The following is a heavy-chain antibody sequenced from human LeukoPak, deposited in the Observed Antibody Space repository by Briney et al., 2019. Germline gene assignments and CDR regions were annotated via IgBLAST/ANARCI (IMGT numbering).Heavy chain of an antibody. Sequence: SVKVSCKASGGTFSSYAISWVRQAPGQGLEWMGGIIPIFGTANYAQKFQGRVTITADKSTSTAYMELSSLRSDDTAVYYCARSSRRGLSNFDYWGQGTLVTVSS. V-gene: IGHV1-69*06. J-gene: IGHJ4*02. D-gene: IGHD6-13*01. CDR2: IIPIFGTA. CDR3: ARSSRRGLSNFDY. CDR1: GGTFSSYA.